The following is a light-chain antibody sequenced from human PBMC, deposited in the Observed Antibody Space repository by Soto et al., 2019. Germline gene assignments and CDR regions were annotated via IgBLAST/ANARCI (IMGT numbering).Light chain of an antibody. V-gene: IGKV1-5*03. CDR3: QQYESFPRT. Sequence: DIQMTQSPSTLSASVGDRVTITCRASQSISSWLAWYQQKQVKAPKLLMYKASSLESGVPSRFSGSVSGTEFTLSISSLQPDDFATSCCQQYESFPRTFGQRTEVEIK. CDR1: QSISSW. J-gene: IGKJ1*01. CDR2: KAS.